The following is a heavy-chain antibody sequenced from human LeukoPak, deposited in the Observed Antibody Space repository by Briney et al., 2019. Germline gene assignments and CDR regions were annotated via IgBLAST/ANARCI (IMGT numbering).Heavy chain of an antibody. CDR1: GFTFSGSA. D-gene: IGHD3-10*01. Sequence: GGSLRLSCAASGFTFSGSAMHWVRQASGKGLEWVGRIRSKANSYATAYAASVKGRFTISRDDSKNTAYLQMNSLKTEDTAVYYRTRHGHRYGTGSYWGQGTLVTVSS. V-gene: IGHV3-73*01. CDR3: TRHGHRYGTGSY. J-gene: IGHJ4*02. CDR2: IRSKANSYAT.